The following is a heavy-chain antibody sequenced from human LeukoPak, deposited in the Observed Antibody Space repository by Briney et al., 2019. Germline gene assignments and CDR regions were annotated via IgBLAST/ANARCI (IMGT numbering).Heavy chain of an antibody. D-gene: IGHD3-3*01. CDR1: GYTFTGYY. V-gene: IGHV1-2*02. CDR2: INPHSGGT. Sequence: GASVKVSCKASGYTFTGYYMHWVRQAPGQGLEWMGWINPHSGGTNYAQKFQGRVTMTRDTSISTAYMELSRLRSDDTAVYYCARVELHYDFWSGPGKYYFDYWGQGTLVTVSS. J-gene: IGHJ4*02. CDR3: ARVELHYDFWSGPGKYYFDY.